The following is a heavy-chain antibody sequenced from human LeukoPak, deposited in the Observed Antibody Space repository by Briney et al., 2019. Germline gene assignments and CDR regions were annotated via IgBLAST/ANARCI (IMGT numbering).Heavy chain of an antibody. CDR1: GGSISSSSYY. V-gene: IGHV4-39*01. CDR3: ARHSAYDSSGYYYPQSAFLDYFDY. D-gene: IGHD3-22*01. Sequence: SETLSLTCTVSGGSISSSSYYWGWIRQPPGKGLEWIGSIYYSGSTYYNPSLKSRVTISVDTSKNQFSPKLSSVTAADTAVYYCARHSAYDSSGYYYPQSAFLDYFDYWGQGTLVTVSS. J-gene: IGHJ4*02. CDR2: IYYSGST.